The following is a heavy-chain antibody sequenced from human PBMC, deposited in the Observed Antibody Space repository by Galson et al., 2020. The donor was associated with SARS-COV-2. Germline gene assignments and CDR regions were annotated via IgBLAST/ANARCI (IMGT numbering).Heavy chain of an antibody. CDR2: ISYDGSNK. CDR3: AKDRVRGVIISYYYYGMDV. J-gene: IGHJ6*02. CDR1: GFTFSSYG. Sequence: GESLKISCAASGFTFSSYGMHWVRQAPGKGLEWVAVISYDGSNKYYADSGKGRLPISRDNSKNTLYLQMNSLRAEDTAVYYCAKDRVRGVIISYYYYGMDVWGQGTTVTVSS. V-gene: IGHV3-30*18. D-gene: IGHD3-10*01.